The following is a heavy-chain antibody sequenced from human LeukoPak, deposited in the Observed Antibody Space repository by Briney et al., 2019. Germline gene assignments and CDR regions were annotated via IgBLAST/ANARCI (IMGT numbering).Heavy chain of an antibody. CDR3: AGQKCTSTSCLTKNAFDI. CDR1: GSISSYY. CDR2: IYTSGST. Sequence: SETLSLTCTVSGSISSYYWSWIRQPPGKGLEWIGYIYTSGSTNYNPSLKSRVTISVDTSKNQFSLDLSSVTAADTAVYYCAGQKCTSTSCLTKNAFDIWSQGTMVTVSS. J-gene: IGHJ3*02. V-gene: IGHV4-4*09. D-gene: IGHD2-2*01.